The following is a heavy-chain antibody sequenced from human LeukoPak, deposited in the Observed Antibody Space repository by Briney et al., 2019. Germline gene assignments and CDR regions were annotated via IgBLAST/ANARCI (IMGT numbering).Heavy chain of an antibody. CDR1: GFTFSSYG. CDR2: IRYGGSNQ. CDR3: ANGYDFWSGHYYFDY. D-gene: IGHD3-3*01. V-gene: IGHV3-30*02. Sequence: GGSLRLSCATSGFTFSSYGMNWVRQAPGKGLEWVAFIRYGGSNQFYADSVKGRFTISRDNSKNTLYLQMNSLRAEDTAVYYCANGYDFWSGHYYFDYWGQGTLVTVSS. J-gene: IGHJ4*02.